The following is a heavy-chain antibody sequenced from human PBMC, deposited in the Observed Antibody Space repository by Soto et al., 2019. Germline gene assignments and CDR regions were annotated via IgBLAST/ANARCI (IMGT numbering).Heavy chain of an antibody. Sequence: QVQLVQSGAEVKKPGSSVKVSCKASGGTFSSYAISWVRQAPGQGLEWMGGIIPIFGTANYAQKFQGRVTITADXXTXTDXMEVSSLRSEDTAVYYCARGYDSSGYYFRGYYFDYWGQGTLVTVSS. CDR3: ARGYDSSGYYFRGYYFDY. CDR2: IIPIFGTA. CDR1: GGTFSSYA. V-gene: IGHV1-69*12. D-gene: IGHD3-22*01. J-gene: IGHJ4*02.